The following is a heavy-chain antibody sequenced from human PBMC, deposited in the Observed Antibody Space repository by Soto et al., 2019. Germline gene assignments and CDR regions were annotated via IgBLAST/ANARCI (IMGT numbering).Heavy chain of an antibody. CDR2: IYHSGST. CDR1: GGSISSSNW. Sequence: SETLSLTCAVSGGSISSSNWWSWVRQPPGKGLKWIGEIYHSGSTNYNPSLKSRVTISVDKSKNQFSLKLSSVTAADTAVYYCAHQTYDSSGYYYLPYDAFDIWGQGTMVTVSS. J-gene: IGHJ3*02. CDR3: AHQTYDSSGYYYLPYDAFDI. D-gene: IGHD3-22*01. V-gene: IGHV4-4*02.